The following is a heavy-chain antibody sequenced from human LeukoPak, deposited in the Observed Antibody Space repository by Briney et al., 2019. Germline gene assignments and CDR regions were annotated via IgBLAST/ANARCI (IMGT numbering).Heavy chain of an antibody. CDR3: ATDRHYGVTTSLRFEY. CDR1: GFTVSSNY. V-gene: IGHV3-53*05. D-gene: IGHD4-17*01. Sequence: GGSLTLSCAASGFTVSSNYMSWVRQAPGKGLEWVSVIYSGGSTYYADSVKGRFTISRDNSKNTLYLQMNSLRGEDTAVYYCATDRHYGVTTSLRFEYWGQGTLVTVSS. J-gene: IGHJ4*02. CDR2: IYSGGST.